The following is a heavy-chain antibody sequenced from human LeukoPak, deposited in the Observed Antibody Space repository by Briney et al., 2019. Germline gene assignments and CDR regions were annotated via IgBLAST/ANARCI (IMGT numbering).Heavy chain of an antibody. CDR1: GGSISSGTYY. D-gene: IGHD3-9*01. Sequence: SQTLSLTCAVSGGSISSGTYYWSWIRQPAGNGLEWIGRIYTSGSTNYNPSLKSRVTISVDTSKNQFSLKLSSVTAADTAVYYCARVVKGYFDWLFFDYWGQGTLVTVSS. V-gene: IGHV4-61*02. J-gene: IGHJ4*02. CDR3: ARVVKGYFDWLFFDY. CDR2: IYTSGST.